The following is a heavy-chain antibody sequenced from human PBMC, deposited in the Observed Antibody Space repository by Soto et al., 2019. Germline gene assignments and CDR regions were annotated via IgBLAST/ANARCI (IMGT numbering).Heavy chain of an antibody. Sequence: GGSLRLSCAASGFTFSRYAMSWVRQAPGKGLEWVAAISGSGGSTFYADSVKGRFTISSDNSRNTLYLQMNNLRAEDTAVYYCAKETRRTWLPLDFSGQGTLVTGSS. J-gene: IGHJ4*02. CDR1: GFTFSRYA. V-gene: IGHV3-23*01. D-gene: IGHD3-9*01. CDR2: ISGSGGST. CDR3: AKETRRTWLPLDF.